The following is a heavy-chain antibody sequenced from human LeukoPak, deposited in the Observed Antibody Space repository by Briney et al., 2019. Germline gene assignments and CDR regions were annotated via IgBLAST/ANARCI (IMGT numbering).Heavy chain of an antibody. CDR3: ANQSPTVEYSSSSKPFDY. Sequence: GGSLRLSCEGSGLTFSSYDLSWVRQAQGKGLEWVAAISRSGSTPYYAASVKGRFTVSRDNSKNTLFLQMNSLRAEDTAVYYCANQSPTVEYSSSSKPFDYWGQGTLVTVSS. J-gene: IGHJ4*02. D-gene: IGHD6-6*01. CDR1: GLTFSSYD. V-gene: IGHV3-23*01. CDR2: ISRSGSTP.